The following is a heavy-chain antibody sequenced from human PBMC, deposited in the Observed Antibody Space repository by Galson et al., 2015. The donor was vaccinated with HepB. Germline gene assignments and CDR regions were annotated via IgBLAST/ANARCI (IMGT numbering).Heavy chain of an antibody. CDR2: IYSGGIT. CDR1: GFTVSTNY. V-gene: IGHV3-53*01. Sequence: SLRLSCAASGFTVSTNYMSWVRQAPGTGLEWVSIIYSGGITYYADSVKGRFTISRDTSKNTLYLQMNSLRVEDTAVYYCARVDLYFGSRRSGYWGQGTLVTVSS. CDR3: ARVDLYFGSRRSGY. J-gene: IGHJ4*02. D-gene: IGHD3-10*01.